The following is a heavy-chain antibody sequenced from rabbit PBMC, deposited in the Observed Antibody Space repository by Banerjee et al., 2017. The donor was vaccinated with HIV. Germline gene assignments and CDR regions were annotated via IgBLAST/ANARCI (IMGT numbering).Heavy chain of an antibody. CDR3: ARTPAGYTTYFDL. J-gene: IGHJ4*01. V-gene: IGHV1S45*01. D-gene: IGHD7-1*01. CDR2: IYAGSVGNT. CDR1: GFDFSSNA. Sequence: QEQLEESGGGLVKPEGSLTLTCKASGFDFSSNAMCWVRQAPGKGLEWIACIYAGSVGNTYYATWAKGRFTISKTSSTTVTLQMTSLTAADTATYFCARTPAGYTTYFDLWGPGTLVTVS.